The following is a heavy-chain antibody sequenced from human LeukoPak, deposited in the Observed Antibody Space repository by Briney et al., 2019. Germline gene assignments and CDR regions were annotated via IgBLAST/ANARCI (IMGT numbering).Heavy chain of an antibody. D-gene: IGHD2-15*01. J-gene: IGHJ4*02. Sequence: SVKVSCKASGGTFSSYAISWVRQAPGQGLEWMGRIIPIFGTANYAQKFQGRVTITTDESTSTAYMELSSLRSEDTAVYYCARDVDGGSCSGGSCRDYWGQGSLVTVSS. V-gene: IGHV1-69*05. CDR2: IIPIFGTA. CDR3: ARDVDGGSCSGGSCRDY. CDR1: GGTFSSYA.